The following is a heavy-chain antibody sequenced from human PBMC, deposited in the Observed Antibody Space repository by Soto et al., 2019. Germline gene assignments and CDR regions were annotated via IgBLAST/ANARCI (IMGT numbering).Heavy chain of an antibody. Sequence: ASVKVSCKPSGYSFSNFYVHWVRQAPGQGLEWMGIIDPSSGTTSYTQKFQERVTMTRDTSMSTVYMELSRLRSEDTAVYYCARGAAVVPNGLIAGMDVWGLGTTVTAP. D-gene: IGHD2-15*01. CDR3: ARGAAVVPNGLIAGMDV. V-gene: IGHV1-46*01. CDR2: IDPSSGTT. CDR1: GYSFSNFY. J-gene: IGHJ6*02.